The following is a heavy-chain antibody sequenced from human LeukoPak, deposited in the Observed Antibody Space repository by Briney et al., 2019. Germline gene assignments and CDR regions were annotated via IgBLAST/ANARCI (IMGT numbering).Heavy chain of an antibody. J-gene: IGHJ5*02. CDR1: GFTFSDYY. D-gene: IGHD1-7*01. CDR3: ARGEAGTTFSWFDP. V-gene: IGHV3-11*01. Sequence: PGGSLRLSCAASGFTFSDYYMSWIRQAPGKGLEWVSYISSSGSTIYYADSVKGRFTISRDNAKNSLYLQMNSQRAEDTAVYYCARGEAGTTFSWFDPWGQGTLVTVSS. CDR2: ISSSGSTI.